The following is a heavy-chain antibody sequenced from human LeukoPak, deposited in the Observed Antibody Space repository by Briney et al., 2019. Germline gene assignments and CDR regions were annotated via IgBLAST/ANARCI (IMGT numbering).Heavy chain of an antibody. CDR2: INTNTGNP. J-gene: IGHJ6*03. Sequence: ASVKVSCKASGYTFTSYGISWVRQAPGQGLEWMGWINTNTGNPTYAQGFTGRFVFSLDTSVSTAYLQISSLKAEDTAVYYCAKIAVAGSADYYYYMDVWGKGTTVTVSS. CDR1: GYTFTSYG. V-gene: IGHV7-4-1*02. CDR3: AKIAVAGSADYYYYMDV. D-gene: IGHD6-19*01.